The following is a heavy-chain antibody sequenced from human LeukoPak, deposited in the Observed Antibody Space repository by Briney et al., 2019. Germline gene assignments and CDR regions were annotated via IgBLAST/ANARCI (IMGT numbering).Heavy chain of an antibody. V-gene: IGHV4-59*01. CDR1: GGSFSGYY. CDR2: IYYSGST. D-gene: IGHD6-6*01. CDR3: ARGGSSSGRIDY. Sequence: KPSETLSLTCAVYGGSFSGYYWSWIRQPPGKGLEWIGYIYYSGSTNYNPSLKSRVTISVDTSKNQFSLKLSSVTAADTAVYYCARGGSSSGRIDYWGQGTLVTVSS. J-gene: IGHJ4*02.